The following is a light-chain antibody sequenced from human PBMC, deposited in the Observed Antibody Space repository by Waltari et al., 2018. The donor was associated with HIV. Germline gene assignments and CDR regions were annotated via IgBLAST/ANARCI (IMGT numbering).Light chain of an antibody. CDR3: QQRSNWPPA. Sequence: EIVLTQAPATLSLSPGERATISCRASQSVSSYFAWYQQKPGQAPRLLIYDASKRATGIPARFSGSGSGTDFTLTINSLEPEDFAVYYCQQRSNWPPAFGGGTKVEIK. CDR2: DAS. V-gene: IGKV3-11*01. CDR1: QSVSSY. J-gene: IGKJ4*01.